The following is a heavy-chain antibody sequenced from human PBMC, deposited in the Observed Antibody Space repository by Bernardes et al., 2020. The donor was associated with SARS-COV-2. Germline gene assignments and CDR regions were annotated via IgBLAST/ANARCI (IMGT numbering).Heavy chain of an antibody. CDR2: ISTSSSYI. Sequence: GGSLRLSCAASGFTFSSYSMNWVRQAPGKGLEWVSSISTSSSYIYYADSVKGRFTTSRDNVKNSLYLQMNSLRAEDTAVYYCARDLYNWNYGYSWGQGTLVTVSS. CDR3: ARDLYNWNYGYS. V-gene: IGHV3-21*01. D-gene: IGHD1-7*01. CDR1: GFTFSSYS. J-gene: IGHJ4*02.